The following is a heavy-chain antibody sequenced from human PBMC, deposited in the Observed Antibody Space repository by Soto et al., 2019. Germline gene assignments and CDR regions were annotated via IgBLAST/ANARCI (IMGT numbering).Heavy chain of an antibody. Sequence: EVQLLESGGGLVQPGGSLRLSRSASVFTFSSYAMSWVRQALGKGLEWVSAIRGNGGSTYYADSVNGRFTISRDNSKNTLYLQMNSLRAEDTAVYYCAKFTRRIAPAVQEFHYWGQGTLVTVSS. V-gene: IGHV3-23*01. CDR2: IRGNGGST. D-gene: IGHD6-13*01. CDR1: VFTFSSYA. CDR3: AKFTRRIAPAVQEFHY. J-gene: IGHJ4*02.